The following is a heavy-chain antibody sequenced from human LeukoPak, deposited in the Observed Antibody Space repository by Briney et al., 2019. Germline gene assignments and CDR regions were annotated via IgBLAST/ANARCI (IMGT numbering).Heavy chain of an antibody. CDR1: GNNFRKHW. J-gene: IGHJ5*02. V-gene: IGHV5-51*01. D-gene: IGHD4-11*01. Sequence: GESLKISCKSSGNNFRKHWIGWVRQMPGKGLEWMGIIYPGDSDTRYSPSFQGQVTISADKSISTAYLQWSSLKASDTAMYYCARQGHQALYGNYVWFDPWGQGTLVTVSS. CDR2: IYPGDSDT. CDR3: ARQGHQALYGNYVWFDP.